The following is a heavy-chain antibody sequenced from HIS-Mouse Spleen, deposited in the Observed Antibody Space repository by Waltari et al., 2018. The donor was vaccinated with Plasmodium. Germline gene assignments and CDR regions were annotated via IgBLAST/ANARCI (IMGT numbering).Heavy chain of an antibody. Sequence: QVQLVQSGAEVKKPGASVKVSCKASGYTFTGYYMHGVRQATGQGLEWMGWINPNSGGTNYAQKVQGRVTMTRDTSISTAYMELSRLRSDDTAVYYCARDLAAAGHFDYWGQGTLVTVSS. J-gene: IGHJ4*02. V-gene: IGHV1-2*02. CDR3: ARDLAAAGHFDY. D-gene: IGHD6-13*01. CDR2: INPNSGGT. CDR1: GYTFTGYY.